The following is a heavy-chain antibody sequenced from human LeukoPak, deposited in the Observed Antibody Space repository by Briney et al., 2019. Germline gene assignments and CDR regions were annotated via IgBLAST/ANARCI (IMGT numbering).Heavy chain of an antibody. CDR3: TSGLYYDSWSDLFDY. J-gene: IGHJ4*02. V-gene: IGHV3-49*04. CDR1: GFTFGDYA. D-gene: IGHD3-3*01. Sequence: GGSLRLSCTASGFTFGDYAMSWVRQAPEKGPELVGFIRRKANGGTTEYAASVKGRFTISRDDSKSIAYLQMNSLKTEDTAVYYCTSGLYYDSWSDLFDYWGQGTLVTVSS. CDR2: IRRKANGGTT.